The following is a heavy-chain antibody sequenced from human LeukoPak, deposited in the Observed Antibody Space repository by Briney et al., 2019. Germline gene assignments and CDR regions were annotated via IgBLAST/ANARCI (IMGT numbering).Heavy chain of an antibody. CDR2: INHSGST. V-gene: IGHV4-34*01. D-gene: IGHD3-10*01. J-gene: IGHJ6*03. CDR3: ARGIGNYYYMDV. Sequence: SETLSLTCAVYGESFSGYYWSWIHQPPGKGLEWIGEINHSGSTNHNPSLKSRVTISVDTSKNQFSLKLSSVTAADTAVYYCARGIGNYYYMDVWGKGTTVTVSS. CDR1: GESFSGYY.